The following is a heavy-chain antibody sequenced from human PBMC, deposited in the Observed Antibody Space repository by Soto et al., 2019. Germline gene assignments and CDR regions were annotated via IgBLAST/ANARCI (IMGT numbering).Heavy chain of an antibody. Sequence: GASVKVSCKASGYTFTSYDINWVRQATGQGLEWMGWMNPNSGNTGYAQKFQGRVTMTRNTSISTAYMELSSLRSEDTAVYYCARVTYYDFWSGSDAFDIWGQGTMVTVSS. D-gene: IGHD3-3*01. J-gene: IGHJ3*02. CDR1: GYTFTSYD. CDR2: MNPNSGNT. CDR3: ARVTYYDFWSGSDAFDI. V-gene: IGHV1-8*01.